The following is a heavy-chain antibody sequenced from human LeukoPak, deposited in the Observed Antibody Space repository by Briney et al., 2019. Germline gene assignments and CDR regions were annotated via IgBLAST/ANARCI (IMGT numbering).Heavy chain of an antibody. CDR1: GFTFRTYG. CDR3: AKAEDTVVVVAASDY. CDR2: ISGTGGTT. Sequence: GGSLRLSCAASGFTFRTYGMNWVRQAPGKGLEWVSVISGTGGTTYYADSVKGRFTISRDNSKNTLYLQMNSLRAEDTAVYYCAKAEDTVVVVAASDYWGQGTLVTVSS. J-gene: IGHJ4*02. V-gene: IGHV3-23*01. D-gene: IGHD2-15*01.